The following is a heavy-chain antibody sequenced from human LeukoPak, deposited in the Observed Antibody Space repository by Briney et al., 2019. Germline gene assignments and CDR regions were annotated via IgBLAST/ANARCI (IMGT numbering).Heavy chain of an antibody. CDR3: HSGHTVAWSPRDYFDY. CDR2: IYWDDEV. V-gene: IGHV2-5*02. D-gene: IGHD3-3*01. J-gene: IGHJ4*02. Sequence: SGPTLVQPTQTLTLTCSFSGFSLSTNGVAVGWIRQPPGKALEWLALIYWDDEVHYSPSLRPRLTITKDTPRNRVVLTMANMDPVDSGTYCAHSGHTVAWSPRDYFDYWGQGSLVAVSS. CDR1: GFSLSTNGVA.